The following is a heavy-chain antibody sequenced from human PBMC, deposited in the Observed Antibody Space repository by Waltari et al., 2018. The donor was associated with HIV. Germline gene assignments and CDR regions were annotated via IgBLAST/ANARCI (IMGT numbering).Heavy chain of an antibody. Sequence: QVQLVESGGGVVQTERCRRLSCAASGLTFSSYGMNGVRQAPGKGLEWVAVISYDGSNKYYADSVKGRFTISRDNSKNTLYLQMNSLRADDTAVYYCAKTYMVTDQYFDYWGQGTLVTVSS. D-gene: IGHD5-18*01. CDR2: ISYDGSNK. CDR3: AKTYMVTDQYFDY. CDR1: GLTFSSYG. J-gene: IGHJ4*02. V-gene: IGHV3-30*18.